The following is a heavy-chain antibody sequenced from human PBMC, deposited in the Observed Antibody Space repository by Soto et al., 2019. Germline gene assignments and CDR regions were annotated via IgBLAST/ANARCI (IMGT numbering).Heavy chain of an antibody. J-gene: IGHJ3*02. CDR1: GYTFTGYY. CDR3: ARGPHGSGGSCYVYDAFDI. V-gene: IGHV1-2*04. D-gene: IGHD2-15*01. Sequence: QVQLVQSGAEVKKPGASVKVSCKASGYTFTGYYMHWVRQAPGQGREWMGWINPNSGGTNYAQKFQGWVTMTRDTSISTAYMELSRLRSDDTAVYYCARGPHGSGGSCYVYDAFDIWGQGTMVTVSS. CDR2: INPNSGGT.